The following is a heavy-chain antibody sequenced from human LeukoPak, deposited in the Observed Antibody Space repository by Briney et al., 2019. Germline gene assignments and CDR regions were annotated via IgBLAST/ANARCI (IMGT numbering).Heavy chain of an antibody. CDR2: ISYDGSNK. D-gene: IGHD6-13*01. Sequence: GGSLRLSCAASGFTFSSYGMHWVRQAPGKGLEWVAVISYDGSNKYYADSVKGRFTISRDNSKNTLYLQMNSLRAEDTAVYYCAKDGGPAGTGYWGQGTLVTVSS. V-gene: IGHV3-30*18. CDR3: AKDGGPAGTGY. J-gene: IGHJ4*02. CDR1: GFTFSSYG.